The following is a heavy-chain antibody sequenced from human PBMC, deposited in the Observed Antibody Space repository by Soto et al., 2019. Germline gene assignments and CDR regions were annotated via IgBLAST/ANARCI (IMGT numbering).Heavy chain of an antibody. CDR3: ARLGSSGWYQGSYFDY. Sequence: QLQLQESGPGLVKPSVTLSLTCIVSGGSITRNNHYWGWSRQSPGKGLEWIGSILYSGSTNYNPSLKSRVTLSVETSKNQFSLKMSSVTAADTALYYCARLGSSGWYQGSYFDYWGQGTLVTVSS. CDR1: GGSITRNNHY. V-gene: IGHV4-39*01. J-gene: IGHJ4*02. D-gene: IGHD6-19*01. CDR2: ILYSGST.